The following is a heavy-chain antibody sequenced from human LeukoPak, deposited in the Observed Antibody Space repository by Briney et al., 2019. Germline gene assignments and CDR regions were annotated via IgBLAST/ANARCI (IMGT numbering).Heavy chain of an antibody. J-gene: IGHJ4*02. D-gene: IGHD6-19*01. CDR1: GGSISSSSYY. Sequence: PSETLSLTCTVSGGSISSSSYYWGWIRQPPGKGLEWIGSIYYSGSTYYNPSLKSRVTISVDTSKNQFSLKLSSVTAADTAVYYCASPEVGIAVAGRFDYWGQGTLVTVSS. CDR3: ASPEVGIAVAGRFDY. V-gene: IGHV4-39*01. CDR2: IYYSGST.